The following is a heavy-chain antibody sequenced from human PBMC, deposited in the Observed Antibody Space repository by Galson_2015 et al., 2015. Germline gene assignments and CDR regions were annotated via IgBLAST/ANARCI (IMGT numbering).Heavy chain of an antibody. D-gene: IGHD3-10*01. CDR3: ARDGRRPEDSWYGV. CDR2: TIPIFGTA. V-gene: IGHV1-69*13. Sequence: SVKVSCKASGGTFSSYAISWVRQAPGQGLEWMGGTIPIFGTANYAQKFQGRVTITADESTSTAYMELSSLRSEDTAVYYCARDGRRPEDSWYGVWGQGTLVTVSS. CDR1: GGTFSSYA. J-gene: IGHJ4*02.